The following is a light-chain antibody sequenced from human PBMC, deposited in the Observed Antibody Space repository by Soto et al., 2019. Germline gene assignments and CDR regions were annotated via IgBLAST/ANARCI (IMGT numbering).Light chain of an antibody. V-gene: IGLV2-14*01. Sequence: QSVLTQPASVSGSPGQSITISCTGTSSDVGGYNYVSWYQQHPGKAPKLMIYAVSNRPSGVSNRFSGSKSGNKASLIISNLEAEDESDYYCGSYTSTDTPFVFGTGTKVTVL. J-gene: IGLJ1*01. CDR1: SSDVGGYNY. CDR2: AVS. CDR3: GSYTSTDTPFV.